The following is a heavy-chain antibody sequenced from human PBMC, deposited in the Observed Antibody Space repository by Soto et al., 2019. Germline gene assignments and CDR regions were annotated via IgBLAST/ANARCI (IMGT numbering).Heavy chain of an antibody. Sequence: ASVKVSCKAIGYSFTSHYMHWVRQAPGQGLEWMGTIYPGGVNIGYAQKFKGRFTISRDNSKNTLYLQMNTLRAEDTAVYYCAKETKPLLGVGASSFDSWGPGILVTVSS. CDR2: IYPGGVNI. D-gene: IGHD3-10*01. CDR1: GYSFTSHY. CDR3: AKETKPLLGVGASSFDS. V-gene: IGHV1-46*01. J-gene: IGHJ4*02.